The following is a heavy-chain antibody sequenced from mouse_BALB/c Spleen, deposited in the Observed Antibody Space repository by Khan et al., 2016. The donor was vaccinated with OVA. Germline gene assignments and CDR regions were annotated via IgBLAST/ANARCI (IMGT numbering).Heavy chain of an antibody. CDR3: TRDRIDY. CDR2: INPTSGYT. CDR1: GYTFTTYW. J-gene: IGHJ2*01. V-gene: IGHV1-7*01. Sequence: QVQLQQSGAELAKPGASVKMSCKASGYTFTTYWMHWVKQRPGQGLEWIGYINPTSGYTDYNEKFKDRAILSADKSSSTAYMQLSSLTSEDSTDYYCTRDRIDYWGQGTTLTVSS.